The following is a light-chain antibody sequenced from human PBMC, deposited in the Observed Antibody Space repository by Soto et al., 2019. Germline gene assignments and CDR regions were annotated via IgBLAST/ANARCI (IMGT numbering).Light chain of an antibody. V-gene: IGLV1-44*01. CDR3: AAWDDSLNGYV. J-gene: IGLJ1*01. CDR1: SSNIGSNT. Sequence: QSVLTQPPSASGTPGQRVTISCSGSSSNIGSNTVHWYQQLPGTAPKLLIHANNQRPSGVPDRCSGSKSGTSASLAISWLQSEEADYYCAAWDDSLNGYVFGTGTKVTVL. CDR2: ANN.